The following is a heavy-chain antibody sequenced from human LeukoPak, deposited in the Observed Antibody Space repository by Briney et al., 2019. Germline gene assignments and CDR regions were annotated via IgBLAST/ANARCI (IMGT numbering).Heavy chain of an antibody. V-gene: IGHV1-24*01. CDR3: ATDAAGLHSGSSRELYY. CDR2: FDPEDGET. Sequence: GASVKVSCKVSGSTLTELSMHWVRQAPGKGLEWMGGFDPEDGETIYAQKFQGRVTMTEDTSTETAYMELGSLRSEDTAVYYCATDAAGLHSGSSRELYYWGQGTLVTVSS. J-gene: IGHJ4*02. CDR1: GSTLTELS. D-gene: IGHD1-26*01.